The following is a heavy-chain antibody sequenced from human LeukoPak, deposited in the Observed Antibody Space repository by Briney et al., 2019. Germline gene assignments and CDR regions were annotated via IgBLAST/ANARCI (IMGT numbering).Heavy chain of an antibody. V-gene: IGHV3-53*01. D-gene: IGHD3-3*01. Sequence: GGSLRLSCAASGFTVSSNYMSWVRQAPGKGLEWVSVIYSGGSTYYADSVKGRFTISRDNSKNTLYLQMNSLRAEDTAVYYCAKSENYDFWSGQVWDYWGQGTLVTVSS. CDR2: IYSGGST. CDR1: GFTVSSNY. CDR3: AKSENYDFWSGQVWDY. J-gene: IGHJ4*02.